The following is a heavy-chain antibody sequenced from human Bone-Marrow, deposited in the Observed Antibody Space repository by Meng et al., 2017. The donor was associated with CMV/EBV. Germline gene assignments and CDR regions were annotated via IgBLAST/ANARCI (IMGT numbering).Heavy chain of an antibody. V-gene: IGHV4-4*02. D-gene: IGHD6-13*01. CDR2: IYHSGTT. J-gene: IGHJ4*02. CDR1: GGCVSSNIW. Sequence: AVSGGCVSSNIWWSWVRQPPGRGLEWIGEIYHSGTTNYNPSLKNRVTMSLDKSNNQFSLRLNSVAAADTAVYYCARDVGSSTPGGYWGQGTLVTVSS. CDR3: ARDVGSSTPGGY.